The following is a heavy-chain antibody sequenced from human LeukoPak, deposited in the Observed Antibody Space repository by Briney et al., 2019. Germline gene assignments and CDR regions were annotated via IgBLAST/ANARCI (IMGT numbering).Heavy chain of an antibody. V-gene: IGHV3-30-3*01. CDR2: ISHDGGYQ. Sequence: PGGSLRLSCAASGFTFSSHAMHWVRQAPGEGLKWVAVISHDGGYQDYADSVKGRFTISRDNPRNTLYLQMNSLRSEDTAAYYCAWELTKRYDSWGQGTLVTVSS. D-gene: IGHD5-24*01. CDR3: AWELTKRYDS. CDR1: GFTFSSHA. J-gene: IGHJ4*02.